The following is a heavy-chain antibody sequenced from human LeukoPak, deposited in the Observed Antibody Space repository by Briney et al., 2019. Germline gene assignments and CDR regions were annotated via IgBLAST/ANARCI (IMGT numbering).Heavy chain of an antibody. V-gene: IGHV3-49*04. CDR3: TRVSLVPASVFFDY. CDR1: GFTFGDYA. D-gene: IGHD2-15*01. Sequence: GRSLRLSCTASGFTFGDYAMSWVRQAPGKGLEWVSFIRSKAYGGTTEYAASVKGRFTISRDDSKSIAYLQMNSLKTEDTAVYYCTRVSLVPASVFFDYWGQGTLVTVSS. J-gene: IGHJ4*02. CDR2: IRSKAYGGTT.